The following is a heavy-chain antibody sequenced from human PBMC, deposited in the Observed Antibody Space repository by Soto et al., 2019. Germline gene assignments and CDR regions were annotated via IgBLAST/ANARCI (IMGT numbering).Heavy chain of an antibody. CDR3: AKGTGRSSGWYFAEYFQH. CDR1: GFTFSSYA. Sequence: EVQLLESGGGLVQPGGSLRLSCAASGFTFSSYAMSWVRQAPGKGREWVSAISGSGGSTYYADSVKGRFTISRDNSKNTLYLQMNSLRAEDTAVYYCAKGTGRSSGWYFAEYFQHWGQGTLVTVSS. CDR2: ISGSGGST. J-gene: IGHJ1*01. D-gene: IGHD6-19*01. V-gene: IGHV3-23*01.